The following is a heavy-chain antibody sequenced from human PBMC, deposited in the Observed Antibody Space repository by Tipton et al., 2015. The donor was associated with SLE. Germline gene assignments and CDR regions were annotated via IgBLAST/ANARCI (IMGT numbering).Heavy chain of an antibody. CDR3: ARLTPWGYDY. D-gene: IGHD7-27*01. J-gene: IGHJ4*02. CDR1: GLSMTTRPW. Sequence: TLSLTCSVAGLSMTTRPWWTWVHQPPGKGLEWVGEVHHTGGNNYNPSLRSRVTISMDTSKSQFSLSLISVTAADTAVYYCARLTPWGYDYWGPGMLVTVSS. CDR2: VHHTGGN. V-gene: IGHV4-4*02.